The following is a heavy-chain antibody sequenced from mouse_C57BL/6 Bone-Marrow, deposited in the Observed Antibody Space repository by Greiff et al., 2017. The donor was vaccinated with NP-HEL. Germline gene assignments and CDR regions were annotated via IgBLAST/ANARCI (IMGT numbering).Heavy chain of an antibody. J-gene: IGHJ2*01. CDR1: GFTFSSYA. CDR2: ISDGGSYT. CDR3: ARLSTDY. Sequence: EVNVVESGGGLVKPGGSLKLSCAASGFTFSSYAMSWVRQTPEKRLEWVATISDGGSYTYYPDNVKGRFTISRDNAKNNLYLQMSHLKSEDTAMYYCARLSTDYWGQGTTLTVSS. D-gene: IGHD2-1*01. V-gene: IGHV5-4*03.